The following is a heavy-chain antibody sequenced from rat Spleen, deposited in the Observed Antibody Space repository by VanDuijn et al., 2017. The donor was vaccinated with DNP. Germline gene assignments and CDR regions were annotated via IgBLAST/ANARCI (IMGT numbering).Heavy chain of an antibody. CDR3: TRWGSSDWYFDF. V-gene: IGHV5-7*01. J-gene: IGHJ1*01. Sequence: EVQLVESGGGLVQPGRSLRLSCAASGFTFSDYYMAWVRQAPKKGLEWVAAISPSGSRPYSPDSVKGRFTISRDTAKSSLYLQMNSLKSEDTATYYCTRWGSSDWYFDFWGPGTMVTVSS. D-gene: IGHD1-2*01. CDR1: GFTFSDYY. CDR2: ISPSGSRP.